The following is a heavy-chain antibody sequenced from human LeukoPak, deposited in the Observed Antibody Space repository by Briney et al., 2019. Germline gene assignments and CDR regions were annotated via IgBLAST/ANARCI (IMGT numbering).Heavy chain of an antibody. CDR1: GFIFNDFW. CDR3: ARESRPEAPYYNYGMDV. V-gene: IGHV3-7*03. D-gene: IGHD1-1*01. Sequence: PGGSLRLSCTASGFIFNDFWMSWVRQAPGEGLEWVANIRQDGGAKNYVDSVKGRFTISRDNAKKSLYLQMNSLRVEDTAVYYCARESRPEAPYYNYGMDVWGQGTTVTVSS. J-gene: IGHJ6*02. CDR2: IRQDGGAK.